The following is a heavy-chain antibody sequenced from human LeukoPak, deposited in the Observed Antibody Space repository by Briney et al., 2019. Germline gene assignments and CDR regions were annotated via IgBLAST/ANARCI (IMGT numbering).Heavy chain of an antibody. CDR3: ARNPTGIYSGYDYGWFDP. V-gene: IGHV7-4-1*02. CDR1: GYTFTSYS. CDR2: INTNTGNP. J-gene: IGHJ5*02. Sequence: GASVKVSCKASGYTFTSYSINWVRQAPGQGLEWMGWINTNTGNPTYAQGFTGRFVFSLDTSVSTAYLQISNLKADDTAVYYCARNPTGIYSGYDYGWFDPWGQGTLVTVSS. D-gene: IGHD5-12*01.